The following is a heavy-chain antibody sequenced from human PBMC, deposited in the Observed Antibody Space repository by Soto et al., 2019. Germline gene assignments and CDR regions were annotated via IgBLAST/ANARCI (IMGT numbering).Heavy chain of an antibody. CDR3: ARLYDSSGYSPGVFDY. V-gene: IGHV4-39*01. CDR2: IYYSGST. Sequence: QLQLQESGPGLVKPSETLSLTCTVSGGSISSSSYYWGWIRQPPGKGLEWIGSIYYSGSTYYNPSLKSRVTISVDTSKNQFSLKLSSVTAADTAVYYCARLYDSSGYSPGVFDYWGQGTLVTVSS. J-gene: IGHJ4*02. D-gene: IGHD3-22*01. CDR1: GGSISSSSYY.